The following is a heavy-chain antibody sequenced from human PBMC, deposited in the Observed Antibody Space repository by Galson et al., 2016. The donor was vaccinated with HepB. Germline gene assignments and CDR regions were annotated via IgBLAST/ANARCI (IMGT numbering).Heavy chain of an antibody. D-gene: IGHD2-2*01. CDR1: GDTFTNYA. J-gene: IGHJ2*01. CDR2: INTGNGAT. V-gene: IGHV1-3*04. Sequence: SVKVSCKASGDTFTNYAVHWVRQAPGQWLEWMGWINTGNGATKYSQKFQGRVTFTRDTSANIAYMELSSLRSEDTAVYYCTLGCSRTFCSPLRYFDLWGRGTLATVSS. CDR3: TLGCSRTFCSPLRYFDL.